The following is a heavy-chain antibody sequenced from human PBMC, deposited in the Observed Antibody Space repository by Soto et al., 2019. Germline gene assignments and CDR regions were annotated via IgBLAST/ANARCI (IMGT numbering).Heavy chain of an antibody. Sequence: QVQLVESGGGVVKPGRSLRLSCAASGFSFSSYGMHWVRQAPGKGLEWVAVISYDGSNKYYADSVEGRFTISRDNSKNTLYLEVNSLRGEDTSVYYCAKELQRGVASLDYWGQGTLVIVSS. CDR3: AKELQRGVASLDY. V-gene: IGHV3-30*18. D-gene: IGHD3-10*01. J-gene: IGHJ4*02. CDR2: ISYDGSNK. CDR1: GFSFSSYG.